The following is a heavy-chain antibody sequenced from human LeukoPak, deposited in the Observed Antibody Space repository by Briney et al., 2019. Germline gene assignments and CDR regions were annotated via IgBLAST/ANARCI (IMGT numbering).Heavy chain of an antibody. CDR2: IYYSGST. CDR3: ARLSVPSGAFDY. CDR1: GGSISSSSYY. D-gene: IGHD4/OR15-4a*01. Sequence: SETLSLTCTVSGGSISSSSYYWGWLRQPPGKGLEWIGSIYYSGSTYYNPSLKSRVTISVDTSKNQFSLKLSSVTAADTAVYYCARLSVPSGAFDYWGQGTLVTVSS. J-gene: IGHJ4*02. V-gene: IGHV4-39*01.